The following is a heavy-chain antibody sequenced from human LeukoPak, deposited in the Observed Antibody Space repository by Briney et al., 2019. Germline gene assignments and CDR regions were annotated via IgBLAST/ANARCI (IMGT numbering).Heavy chain of an antibody. CDR3: ARDRVGYCSGGSCYSPWPLATVPGY. D-gene: IGHD2-15*01. J-gene: IGHJ4*02. V-gene: IGHV3-7*01. Sequence: PGGSLRLSCAASGFTFSSYWMSWVRQAPGKGLEWVANIKQDGSEKYYVDSVKGRFTISRDNAKNSLYLQMNSLRAEDTAVYYCARDRVGYCSGGSCYSPWPLATVPGYWGQGTLVTVSS. CDR2: IKQDGSEK. CDR1: GFTFSSYW.